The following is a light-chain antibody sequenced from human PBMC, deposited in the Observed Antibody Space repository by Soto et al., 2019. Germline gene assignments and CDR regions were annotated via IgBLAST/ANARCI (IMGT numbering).Light chain of an antibody. V-gene: IGLV2-14*01. CDR2: EVT. CDR3: SSYTTTDSYV. CDR1: SSDVGAYSY. J-gene: IGLJ1*01. Sequence: QSALTQPASVSGSPGQSITISCTGTSSDVGAYSYLSWYQQHPGKAPKVIIYEVTNRPSGVSSRFSGSKSGNTASLTIYGLQAEEEADYYCSSYTTTDSYVFGTGTKVTVL.